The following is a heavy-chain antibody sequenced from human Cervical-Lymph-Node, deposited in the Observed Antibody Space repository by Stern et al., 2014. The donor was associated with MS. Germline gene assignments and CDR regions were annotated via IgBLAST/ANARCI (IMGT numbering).Heavy chain of an antibody. D-gene: IGHD4-11*01. V-gene: IGHV4-59*01. CDR3: ARDSLYSKSALDY. J-gene: IGHJ4*02. CDR1: GGSISSYY. CDR2: IYYSGST. Sequence: QVQLQESGPGLVKPSETLSLTCTVSGGSISSYYWRWIRQPPGKGLEWIGHIYYSGSTNYNTSLKSRVTLSVDTSNNQFSLKLSSVTAADTAVYYCARDSLYSKSALDYWGQGTLVTVSS.